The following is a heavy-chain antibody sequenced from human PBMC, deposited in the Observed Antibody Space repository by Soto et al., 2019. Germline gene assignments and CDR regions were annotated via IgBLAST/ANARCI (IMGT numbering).Heavy chain of an antibody. V-gene: IGHV3-23*01. Sequence: GGSLRLSCAASGFTFSSYAMSWVRQAPGKGLEWVSAISGSGGSTYYADSVKGRFTISRDNSKNTPYLQMNSLRAEDTAVYYCAKFLERAYYYYMDVWGKGTTVTVSS. CDR1: GFTFSSYA. CDR2: ISGSGGST. D-gene: IGHD1-1*01. CDR3: AKFLERAYYYYMDV. J-gene: IGHJ6*03.